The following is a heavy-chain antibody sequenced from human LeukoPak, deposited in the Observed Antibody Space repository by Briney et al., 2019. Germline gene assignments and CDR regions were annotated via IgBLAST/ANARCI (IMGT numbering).Heavy chain of an antibody. D-gene: IGHD3-10*01. Sequence: AXVKVSCKASGGTFSSYAISWVRQAPGQGLEWMGWMNPNSGNTVYAQKFQGRVTMTRNTSISTAYMELSSLRSEDTAVYYCARELRAVTYYYYYMDVWGKGTTVTVSS. J-gene: IGHJ6*03. V-gene: IGHV1-8*02. CDR3: ARELRAVTYYYYYMDV. CDR1: GGTFSSYA. CDR2: MNPNSGNT.